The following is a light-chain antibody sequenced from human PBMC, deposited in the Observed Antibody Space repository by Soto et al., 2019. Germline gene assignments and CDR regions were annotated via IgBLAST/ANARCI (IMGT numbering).Light chain of an antibody. CDR1: SSNIGDYKY. CDR3: YSHAGG. CDR2: EVS. Sequence: QSALTHPPSASGSPGQSVTIPCTGSSSNIGDYKYVSWYQHHPGKAPKLMIYEVSERPSGVPDRFSGSKSGNTASLTVSGLQADDEADYYCYSHAGGLGGGTKVTVL. J-gene: IGLJ3*02. V-gene: IGLV2-8*01.